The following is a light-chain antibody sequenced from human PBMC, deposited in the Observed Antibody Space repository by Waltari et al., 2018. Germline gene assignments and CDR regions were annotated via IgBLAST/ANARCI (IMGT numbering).Light chain of an antibody. CDR2: KAS. Sequence: DIQMTQSPSTLSASVGDRVTITCRASQSISSWLAWYQQKPGKAPKLLIYKASSLESGVPSRFSGSGSGTEFTLTISSLQPDEFATYYCQQYNSYRTFGPGTKVDIK. CDR3: QQYNSYRT. J-gene: IGKJ3*01. V-gene: IGKV1-5*03. CDR1: QSISSW.